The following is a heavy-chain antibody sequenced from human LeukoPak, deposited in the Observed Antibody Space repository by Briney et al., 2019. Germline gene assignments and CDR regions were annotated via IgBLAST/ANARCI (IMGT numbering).Heavy chain of an antibody. CDR2: ISYDGSNK. D-gene: IGHD3-22*01. J-gene: IGHJ4*02. V-gene: IGHV3-30-3*01. Sequence: GRSLRLSCAASGSTFSSYAMHWVRQAPGKGLEWVAVISYDGSNKYYADSVKGRFTISRDNSKNTLYLQMNSLRAEDTAVYYCARDRGYYYDIWGQGTLVTVSS. CDR1: GSTFSSYA. CDR3: ARDRGYYYDI.